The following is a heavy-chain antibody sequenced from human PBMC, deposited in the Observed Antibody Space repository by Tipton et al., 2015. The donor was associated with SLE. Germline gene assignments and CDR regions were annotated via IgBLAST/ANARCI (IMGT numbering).Heavy chain of an antibody. Sequence: GLVKPSGTLSLTCTVSGGSISSGGYYWTWIRQLPGKGLEWIGYIYYSGNTYYNPSLGSRLTISVDTSKDQFSLRLTSVTAADTAVYFCARDRDIVLEPVPIPPAFDIWGQGTTVTVSS. D-gene: IGHD2-8*02. J-gene: IGHJ3*02. CDR2: IYYSGNT. CDR1: GGSISSGGYY. V-gene: IGHV4-31*03. CDR3: ARDRDIVLEPVPIPPAFDI.